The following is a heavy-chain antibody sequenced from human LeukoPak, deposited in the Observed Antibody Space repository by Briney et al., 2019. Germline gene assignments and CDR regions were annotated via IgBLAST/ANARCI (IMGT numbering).Heavy chain of an antibody. J-gene: IGHJ4*02. CDR1: GGSFSGYY. D-gene: IGHD2-15*01. CDR2: IKHSGST. Sequence: SETLSLTCAVYGGSFSGYYWSWIRQPPGKGLEWIGEIKHSGSTNYNPSLKSRVTISVDTSKNQFSLKLSSVTAADTAVYYCARGLSAIVYWGQGTLVIVSS. CDR3: ARGLSAIVY. V-gene: IGHV4-34*01.